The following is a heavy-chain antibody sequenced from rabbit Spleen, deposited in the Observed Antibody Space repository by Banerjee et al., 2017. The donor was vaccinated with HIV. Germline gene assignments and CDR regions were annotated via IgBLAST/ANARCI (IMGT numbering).Heavy chain of an antibody. V-gene: IGHV1S43*01. CDR1: GIDFSSTYY. CDR2: IYTGRGGT. Sequence: QSLEESGGGLVQPEGSLALTCKASGIDFSSTYYMCWVRQAPGKGLEWIGAIYTGRGGTDYAKWVNGQFTISSDNAQYTVHLQMNSLTAADTATYFCARYYIFYGMDLWGPGTLVTVS. CDR3: ARYYIFYGMDL. J-gene: IGHJ6*01. D-gene: IGHD4-1*01.